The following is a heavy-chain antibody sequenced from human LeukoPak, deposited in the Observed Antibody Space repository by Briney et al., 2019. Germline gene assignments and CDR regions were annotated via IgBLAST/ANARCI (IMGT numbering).Heavy chain of an antibody. D-gene: IGHD2-2*01. Sequence: ASVKVSCKASGYTFTSYDINWVRQATGQGLEWMGWMNPNSGNTGYAQKFQGRVTITRNTSISTAYMELSSLRSEDTAVYYCARGLDCSSTSCYDSYYYYYMDVWGKGTTVTVSS. J-gene: IGHJ6*03. CDR1: GYTFTSYD. CDR3: ARGLDCSSTSCYDSYYYYYMDV. CDR2: MNPNSGNT. V-gene: IGHV1-8*03.